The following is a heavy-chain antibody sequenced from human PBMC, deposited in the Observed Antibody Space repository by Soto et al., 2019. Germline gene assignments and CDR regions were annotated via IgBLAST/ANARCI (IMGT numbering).Heavy chain of an antibody. J-gene: IGHJ5*01. V-gene: IGHV4-61*01. CDR1: RGSVSSDLFY. CDR2: IYNSRST. Sequence: QVQLQESGPGLLRPSETLSLTCAVSRGSVSSDLFYWSWIRQPPGKGLEWIGYIYNSRSTNYNTSLKSRVTMSLDTPNNQFFLKLTSVTAADTAVYYCARDKRAGNWFDSWGQGTLVTVSS. CDR3: ARDKRAGNWFDS.